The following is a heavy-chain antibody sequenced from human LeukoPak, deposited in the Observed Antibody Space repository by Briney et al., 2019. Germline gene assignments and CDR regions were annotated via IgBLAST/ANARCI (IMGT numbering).Heavy chain of an antibody. CDR3: ATAATHPPMYYYYYYMDV. J-gene: IGHJ6*03. Sequence: GASVKVSCKASGYTFTSYGISWVRQAPGQGLEWMGWISAYNGNTNYAQKLQGRVTMTTDTSTSTAYMELRSLRSDDTAVYYCATAATHPPMYYYYYYMDVWGKGTTVTVSS. CDR1: GYTFTSYG. CDR2: ISAYNGNT. V-gene: IGHV1-18*01.